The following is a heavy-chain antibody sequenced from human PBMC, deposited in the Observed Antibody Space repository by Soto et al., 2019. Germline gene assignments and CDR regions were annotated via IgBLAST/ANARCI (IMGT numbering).Heavy chain of an antibody. Sequence: PGGSLRLSCAASGFTFSSYGMHWVRQAPGKGLEWVAVISYDGSNKYYADSVKGRFTISRDNSKNTLYLQMNSLRAEDTAVYYCAKNEGIEIWSGYYRHFDYWGQGTLVTVSS. CDR2: ISYDGSNK. V-gene: IGHV3-30*18. CDR3: AKNEGIEIWSGYYRHFDY. CDR1: GFTFSSYG. J-gene: IGHJ4*02. D-gene: IGHD3-3*01.